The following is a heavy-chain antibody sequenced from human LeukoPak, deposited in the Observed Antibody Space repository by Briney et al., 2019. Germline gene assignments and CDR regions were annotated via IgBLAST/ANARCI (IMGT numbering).Heavy chain of an antibody. J-gene: IGHJ5*02. Sequence: SETLSLTCAVYGGSFSNYYWSWIRQPPGKGLEWIGEINHSGSTNCNPSLKSRVTISVDTSKNQFSLKLSSVTAADTAVYYCAKGAGPPWFDPWGQGTLVTVSS. CDR2: INHSGST. CDR1: GGSFSNYY. CDR3: AKGAGPPWFDP. V-gene: IGHV4-34*01. D-gene: IGHD6-19*01.